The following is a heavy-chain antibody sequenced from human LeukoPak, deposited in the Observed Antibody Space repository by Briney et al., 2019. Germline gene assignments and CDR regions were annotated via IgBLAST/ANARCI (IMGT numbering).Heavy chain of an antibody. J-gene: IGHJ6*02. CDR3: ARGLLCSSTSCPKDYYYGMDV. D-gene: IGHD2-2*01. CDR1: GYTFTSYG. CDR2: ISAYNGNT. V-gene: IGHV1-18*01. Sequence: EASVKVSCKASGYTFTSYGISWVRQAPGQGLEWMGWISAYNGNTNYAQKLQGRVTMTTDTSTSTAYMELRSLRSDDTAVYYCARGLLCSSTSCPKDYYYGMDVWGQGTTVTVSS.